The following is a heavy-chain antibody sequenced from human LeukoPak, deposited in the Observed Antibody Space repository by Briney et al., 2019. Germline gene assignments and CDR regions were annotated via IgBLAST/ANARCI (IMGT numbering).Heavy chain of an antibody. CDR2: IYSGGST. D-gene: IGHD3-10*01. CDR1: GFTVSSNY. V-gene: IGHV3-66*01. CDR3: AKGTMVRGVIAY. J-gene: IGHJ4*02. Sequence: VGSLRLSCAASGFTVSSNYMRWVRQAPGEGLEWVSIIYSGGSTYYADSVKGRFTISTDNSKNTLYLQMNSLRAEDTAVYYCAKGTMVRGVIAYWGQGTLVTVSS.